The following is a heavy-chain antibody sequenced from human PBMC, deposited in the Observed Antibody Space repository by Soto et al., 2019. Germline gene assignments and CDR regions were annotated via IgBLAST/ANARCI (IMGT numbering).Heavy chain of an antibody. J-gene: IGHJ6*02. D-gene: IGHD4-4*01. CDR2: IYYSGST. CDR3: ASSYSNYALIDYYYYGMDV. V-gene: IGHV4-59*01. CDR1: GGSISSYY. Sequence: PSETLSLTCTVSGGSISSYYWSWIRQPPGKGLEWIGYIYYSGSTNYNPSLKSRVTISVDTSKNQFSLKLSSVRSEDTAVYYCASSYSNYALIDYYYYGMDVWGQGTTVTV.